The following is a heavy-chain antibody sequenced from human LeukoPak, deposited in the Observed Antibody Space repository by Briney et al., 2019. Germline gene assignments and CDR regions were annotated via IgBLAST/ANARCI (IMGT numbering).Heavy chain of an antibody. V-gene: IGHV3-23*01. CDR3: AKDLARYCSGGRCPREFDY. CDR1: GLTFSNYA. D-gene: IGHD2-15*01. Sequence: GGSRRLSCAASGLTFSNYAVSWFGKAPGKGLNWVSAIMVSGGTTFYADSVKGRFTISRDNSNNTLYLQMNSLRAEDTALYYCAKDLARYCSGGRCPREFDYWGQGTLVTVSS. CDR2: IMVSGGTT. J-gene: IGHJ4*02.